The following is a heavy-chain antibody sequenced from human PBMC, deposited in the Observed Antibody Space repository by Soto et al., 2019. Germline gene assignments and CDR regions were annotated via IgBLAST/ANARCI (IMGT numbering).Heavy chain of an antibody. CDR3: ARSKAIAVAGTNGWFDP. CDR2: ISAYNGNT. D-gene: IGHD6-19*01. J-gene: IGHJ5*02. Sequence: GASVKVSCKASGYTFTSYGISWVRQAPGQGLEWMGWISAYNGNTNYAQKLQGRVTMTTDTSTSTAYMELRSLRSDDTAVYYCARSKAIAVAGTNGWFDPWGQGTLVTVSS. V-gene: IGHV1-18*01. CDR1: GYTFTSYG.